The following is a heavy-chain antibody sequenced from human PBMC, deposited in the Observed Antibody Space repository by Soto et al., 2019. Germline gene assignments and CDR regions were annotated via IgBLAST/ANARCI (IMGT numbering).Heavy chain of an antibody. J-gene: IGHJ5*01. CDR1: GYSFTSHY. CDR2: IYPGGVNI. CDR3: VRLIGNSWLDS. V-gene: IGHV1-46*01. Sequence: ASVKVSCKAIGYSFTSHYMHWVRQAPGQGLEWKGTIYPGGVNIGYAQNFKGRVTINPDISNDQVSLHLNSVTPDDTAVYYCVRLIGNSWLDSWGQGTLVTVSS. D-gene: IGHD2-8*01.